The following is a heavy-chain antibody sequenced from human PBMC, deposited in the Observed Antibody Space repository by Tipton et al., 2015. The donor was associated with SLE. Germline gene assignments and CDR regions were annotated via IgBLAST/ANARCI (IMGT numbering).Heavy chain of an antibody. V-gene: IGHV4-39*01. J-gene: IGHJ3*02. CDR2: MYYSGST. D-gene: IGHD3-3*01. CDR3: ARRSPVGDSWSGQGNDI. Sequence: TLSLTCTVSGDSISRSAYYWGWIRQPPGKGLEWIGSMYYSGSTYYNPSLKSRVTISVDTSKNQFSLKLSSVTAADTAVYYCARRSPVGDSWSGQGNDIWGKGTMVIVSS. CDR1: GDSISRSAYY.